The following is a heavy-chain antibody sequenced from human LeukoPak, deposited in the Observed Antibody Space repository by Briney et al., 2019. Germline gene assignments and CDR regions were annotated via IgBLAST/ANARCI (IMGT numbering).Heavy chain of an antibody. J-gene: IGHJ6*03. CDR1: GFTFSSYS. CDR3: ARGGGSSSWYNYYYYMDV. V-gene: IGHV3-21*01. CDR2: ISSISSYI. Sequence: PGGSLRLSCAASGFTFSSYSMNWVRQAPGKWLEWVSSISSISSYIYYADSVKGRFTISSDNAKNSLYLQMNSLRAEDTAVYYCARGGGSSSWYNYYYYMDVWGKGTTVTVSS. D-gene: IGHD6-13*01.